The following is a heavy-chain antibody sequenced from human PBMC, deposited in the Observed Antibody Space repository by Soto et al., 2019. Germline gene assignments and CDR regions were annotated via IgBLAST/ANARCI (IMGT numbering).Heavy chain of an antibody. D-gene: IGHD6-13*01. Sequence: SETLSLTCTVSGGSISSYYWSWIRQPPGKGLEWIGYIYYSGSTNYNPSLKSRVTISVDTSKNQFSLKLSSVTAADTAVYYCARFESSSDSLLDYWGQGTLVTSPQ. V-gene: IGHV4-59*08. CDR1: GGSISSYY. CDR2: IYYSGST. J-gene: IGHJ4*02. CDR3: ARFESSSDSLLDY.